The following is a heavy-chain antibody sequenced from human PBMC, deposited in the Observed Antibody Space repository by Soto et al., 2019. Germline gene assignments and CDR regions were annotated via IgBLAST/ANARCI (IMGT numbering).Heavy chain of an antibody. J-gene: IGHJ6*02. CDR3: ARDGRLGYCSSTTCYSSHYGMDV. D-gene: IGHD2-2*02. Sequence: SETLSLTCTVSGGSISSGGYYWSWIRQHPGKGLEWIGYIYYSGSTYYNPSLKSRVTISVDTSKNQFSLKLSSVTAADTAVYYCARDGRLGYCSSTTCYSSHYGMDVWGQGTTVTVSS. CDR2: IYYSGST. V-gene: IGHV4-31*03. CDR1: GGSISSGGYY.